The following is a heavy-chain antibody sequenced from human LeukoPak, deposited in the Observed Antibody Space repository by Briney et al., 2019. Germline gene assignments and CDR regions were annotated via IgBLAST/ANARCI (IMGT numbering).Heavy chain of an antibody. D-gene: IGHD6-19*01. CDR2: ISSSSSYI. Sequence: GGSLRLSCAASGFTFSSYSMNWVRQAPGKGLEWVSSISSSSSYIYYADSVKGRFTISRDNAKNSLYLQMNSLRAEDTAVYYCARNRIAVAAAFDYWGQGTMVTVSS. CDR1: GFTFSSYS. V-gene: IGHV3-21*01. CDR3: ARNRIAVAAAFDY. J-gene: IGHJ4*02.